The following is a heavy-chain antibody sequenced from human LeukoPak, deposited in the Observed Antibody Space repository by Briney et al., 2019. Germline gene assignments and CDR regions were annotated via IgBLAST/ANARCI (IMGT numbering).Heavy chain of an antibody. V-gene: IGHV1-2*02. CDR1: GYTFTSYD. Sequence: GASVKVSCKASGYTFTSYDINWVRQAPGQGLEWMGWINPNSGGTNYAQKFQGRVTMTRDTSISTAYMELSGLRSDDTAVYYCARDPRGYSFGVFDIWGQGTMVTVSS. CDR3: ARDPRGYSFGVFDI. D-gene: IGHD5-18*01. J-gene: IGHJ3*02. CDR2: INPNSGGT.